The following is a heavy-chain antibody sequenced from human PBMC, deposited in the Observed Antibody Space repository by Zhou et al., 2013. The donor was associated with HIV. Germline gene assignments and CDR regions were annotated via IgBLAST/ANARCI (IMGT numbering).Heavy chain of an antibody. CDR3: ARGGDYYSYGMDV. J-gene: IGHJ6*02. Sequence: QVQLQESGPGLVKPSETLSLTCTVSGGSISSYYWSWIRQSPGKGLEWIGYIYTSGSTKYNPSLKSRVTISADTSKNQFSLKLSSVTAADTAVYYCARGGDYYSYGMDVWGQGTTVTVSS. CDR2: IYTSGST. D-gene: IGHD3-16*01. CDR1: GGSISSYY. V-gene: IGHV4-4*09.